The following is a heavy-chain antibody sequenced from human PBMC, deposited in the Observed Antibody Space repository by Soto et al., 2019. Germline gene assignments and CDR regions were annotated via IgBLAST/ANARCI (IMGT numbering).Heavy chain of an antibody. V-gene: IGHV4-61*01. D-gene: IGHD6-13*01. CDR3: ARNGYIGYFDY. CDR2: IYYSGST. J-gene: IGHJ4*02. CDR1: GGSVSSGSYY. Sequence: QVQLQESGPGLVKPSETLSLTCTVSGGSVSSGSYYGSWIRQPPGKGLEWIGYIYYSGSTNYNPSLKSRVTISVDTSKNQFSLKLSSVTAADTAVYYCARNGYIGYFDYWGQGTLVTVSS.